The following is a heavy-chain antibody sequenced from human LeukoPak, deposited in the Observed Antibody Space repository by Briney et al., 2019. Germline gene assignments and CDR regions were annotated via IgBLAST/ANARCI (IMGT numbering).Heavy chain of an antibody. CDR2: ISSSSSYI. Sequence: GGSLRLSCAASGFTFSSYSMNWVRQAPGKGLEWVSSISSSSSYIYYADSVKGRFTISRDNAKNSLYLQMNSLRAEDTAVYCCARDFPMIVVVNAFDIWGQGTMVTVSS. CDR1: GFTFSSYS. CDR3: ARDFPMIVVVNAFDI. J-gene: IGHJ3*02. V-gene: IGHV3-21*01. D-gene: IGHD3-22*01.